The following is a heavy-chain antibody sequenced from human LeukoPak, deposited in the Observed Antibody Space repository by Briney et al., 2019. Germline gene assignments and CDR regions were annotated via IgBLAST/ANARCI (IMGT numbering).Heavy chain of an antibody. CDR1: GFTFSSYN. J-gene: IGHJ4*02. CDR2: ISNTMTDM. Sequence: TGGSLRLSCAASGFTFSSYNMNWVRQAPGKGLEWVSLISNTMTDMYYADSVKGRFTISRDNSKNTLYLQMISLRAEDTAVYYCANYGSVSYFAYWGQGTLVTVSS. V-gene: IGHV3-21*01. D-gene: IGHD3-10*01. CDR3: ANYGSVSYFAY.